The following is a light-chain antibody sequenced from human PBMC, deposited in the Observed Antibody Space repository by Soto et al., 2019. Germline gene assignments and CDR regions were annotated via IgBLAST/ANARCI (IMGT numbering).Light chain of an antibody. Sequence: QSVLTQPASVSGSPGQSISISCTGTSSDVGKYKFVSWYQQHPGKAPKLIIYEATKRPSGVSDRFSGSKSGNTASLTISGLQAEDEADYYCSSYTTSSTLVFGGGTKLTVL. CDR1: SSDVGKYKF. V-gene: IGLV2-14*02. CDR2: EAT. J-gene: IGLJ2*01. CDR3: SSYTTSSTLV.